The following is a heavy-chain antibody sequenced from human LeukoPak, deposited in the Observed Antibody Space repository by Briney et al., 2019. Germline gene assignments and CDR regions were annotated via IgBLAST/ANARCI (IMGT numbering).Heavy chain of an antibody. CDR2: IHYTGTI. V-gene: IGHV4-39*01. J-gene: IGHJ5*02. CDR1: GFTFSSYA. D-gene: IGHD1-1*01. CDR3: ARQKPGTLYNWLDP. Sequence: PGGSLRLSCAASGFTFSSYAMSWVRQPPGKGLEWIAIIHYTGTIYCNPSLQSRVTISVDTSKNQFSLKLSSVTAADTAVYYCARQKPGTLYNWLDPWGQGTLVTVSS.